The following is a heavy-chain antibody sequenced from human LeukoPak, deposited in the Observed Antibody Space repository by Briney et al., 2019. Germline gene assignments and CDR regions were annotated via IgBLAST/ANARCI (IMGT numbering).Heavy chain of an antibody. Sequence: GRSLRLSCAASGFTFSSYGMHWVHQALGKGLEWVAVISYDGSNKYYADSVKGRFTISRDNSKNTLYLQMNSLRAEDTAVYYCAKDADSSGWYYTFFDYWGQGTLVTVSS. CDR2: ISYDGSNK. D-gene: IGHD6-19*01. J-gene: IGHJ4*02. CDR1: GFTFSSYG. V-gene: IGHV3-30*18. CDR3: AKDADSSGWYYTFFDY.